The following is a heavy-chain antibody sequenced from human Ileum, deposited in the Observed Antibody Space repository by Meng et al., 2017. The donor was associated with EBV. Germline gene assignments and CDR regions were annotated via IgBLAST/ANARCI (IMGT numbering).Heavy chain of an antibody. CDR1: NGSIGKYY. CDR3: AGGGDIELPPFDP. Sequence: QGQLQESGPGLWKPSETLFLTCTFSNGSIGKYYWSWIRQPPGKGLEWIGYIHYSGSFQYNPSLKSRVTISVDTSKNQFSLKLRSVTSADTAVYYCAGGGDIELPPFDPWGQGTLVTVSS. CDR2: IHYSGSF. V-gene: IGHV4-59*01. D-gene: IGHD3-10*01. J-gene: IGHJ5*02.